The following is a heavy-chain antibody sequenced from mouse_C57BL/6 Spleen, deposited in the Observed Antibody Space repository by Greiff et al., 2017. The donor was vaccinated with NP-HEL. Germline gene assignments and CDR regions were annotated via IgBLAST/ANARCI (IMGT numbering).Heavy chain of an antibody. CDR3: AVNGSY. CDR1: GFTFSSYA. Sequence: EVQLQESGGGLVKPGGSLKLSCAASGFTFSSYAMSWVRQTPEKRLEWVATISDGGSYTYYPDNVKGRFTISRDNAKNNLYLQMSHLKSEDTAMYYCAVNGSYWGQGTLVTVSA. CDR2: ISDGGSYT. V-gene: IGHV5-4*01. J-gene: IGHJ3*01.